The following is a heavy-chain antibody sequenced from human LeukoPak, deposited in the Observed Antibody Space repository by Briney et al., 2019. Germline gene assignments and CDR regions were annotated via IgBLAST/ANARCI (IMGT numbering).Heavy chain of an antibody. D-gene: IGHD3-10*01. CDR1: GGPISSYY. CDR2: IYYDGST. CDR3: ARHQTGGHSYMDV. Sequence: SETLSLTCTVSGGPISSYYWSWIRQPPGKGLEWIGSIYYDGSTHYNPSLKSRVIISVDTSKNQFSLNLTSVTAADTAVFYCARHQTGGHSYMDVWGKGTTVSVSS. J-gene: IGHJ6*03. V-gene: IGHV4-39*01.